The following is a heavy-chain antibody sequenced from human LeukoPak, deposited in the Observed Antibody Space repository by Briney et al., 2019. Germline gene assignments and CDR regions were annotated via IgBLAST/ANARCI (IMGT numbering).Heavy chain of an antibody. CDR3: ARVITKVRGPVGY. D-gene: IGHD3-10*01. CDR2: MNPNSGNT. J-gene: IGHJ4*02. Sequence: ASVKVSCKASGYTFTSYDINWARQATGQGLEWMGWMNPNSGNTGYAQKFQGRVTMTRNTSICTAYMELSSLRSEDTAVYYCARVITKVRGPVGYWGQGTLVTVSS. V-gene: IGHV1-8*01. CDR1: GYTFTSYD.